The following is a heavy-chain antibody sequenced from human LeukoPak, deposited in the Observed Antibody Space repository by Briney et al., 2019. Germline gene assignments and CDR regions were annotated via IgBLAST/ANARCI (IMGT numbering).Heavy chain of an antibody. V-gene: IGHV3-30*04. D-gene: IGHD1-26*01. CDR2: ISYDGSNK. Sequence: PGGSLRLSCAASGFIFSSYAMHWVRQAPGKGLKWVAIISYDGSNKYYADSVRGRFIISRDNSRNTLYLQMNSLRAEDTTVYHCARAGSGSYFLDYWGQGTLVTVSS. J-gene: IGHJ4*02. CDR1: GFIFSSYA. CDR3: ARAGSGSYFLDY.